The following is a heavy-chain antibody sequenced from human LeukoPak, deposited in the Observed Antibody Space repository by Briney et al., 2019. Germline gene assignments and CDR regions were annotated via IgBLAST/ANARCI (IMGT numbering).Heavy chain of an antibody. Sequence: GGSLRLSCAGSGFTFSSYSMNWVRQAPGKGLEWVSYISSCSKIIDYTDSVKGRFTISRDNAKHSLYLQMNSLRAEDTAVYYCASDRGYSYGYSDYWGQGTLVTVSS. D-gene: IGHD5-18*01. CDR3: ASDRGYSYGYSDY. J-gene: IGHJ4*02. CDR2: ISSCSKII. CDR1: GFTFSSYS. V-gene: IGHV3-48*01.